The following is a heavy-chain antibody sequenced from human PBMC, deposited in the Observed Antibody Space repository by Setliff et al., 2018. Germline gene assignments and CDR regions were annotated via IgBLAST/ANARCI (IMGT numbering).Heavy chain of an antibody. Sequence: VTVSCKASGYTFTSYAMHWVRQAPGQRLEWMGWINAGNGNTKYSQKFQGRVTITRDTSASTAYMELSSLRSEDTAVYYCARNLLRYFDWLEAFDIWGQGTMVTVSS. CDR3: ARNLLRYFDWLEAFDI. CDR2: INAGNGNT. J-gene: IGHJ3*02. CDR1: GYTFTSYA. D-gene: IGHD3-9*01. V-gene: IGHV1-3*01.